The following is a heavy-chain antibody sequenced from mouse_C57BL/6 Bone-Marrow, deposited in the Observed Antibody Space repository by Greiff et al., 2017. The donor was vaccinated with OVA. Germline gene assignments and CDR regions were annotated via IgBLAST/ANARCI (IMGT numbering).Heavy chain of an antibody. CDR2: IDPENGDT. CDR1: GFNIKDDY. CDR3: TTCAPFAY. Sequence: EVQLQQSGAELVRPGASVKLSCTASGFNIKDDYMHWVKQRPEQGLEWIGWIDPENGDTEYAPKFQGKATITADKSSNTAYMQLSSLTSEATAVSSFTTCAPFAYWGQGTLVTVSA. V-gene: IGHV14-4*01. D-gene: IGHD6-1*01. J-gene: IGHJ3*01.